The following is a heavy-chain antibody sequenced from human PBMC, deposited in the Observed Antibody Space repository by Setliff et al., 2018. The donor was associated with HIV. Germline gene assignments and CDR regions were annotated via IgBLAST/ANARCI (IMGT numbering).Heavy chain of an antibody. J-gene: IGHJ4*02. CDR2: IYYSGST. V-gene: IGHV4-59*01. Sequence: PSETLSLTCFVSGGSLSSYYWCWIRQPPGKGLEWIAYIYYSGSTNYNPSLKSRVTISLDRSKNQFSLKLSSVTAADTAVYYCARTPSRGGFDYWGQGTLVTVSS. CDR3: ARTPSRGGFDY. CDR1: GGSLSSYY. D-gene: IGHD3-16*01.